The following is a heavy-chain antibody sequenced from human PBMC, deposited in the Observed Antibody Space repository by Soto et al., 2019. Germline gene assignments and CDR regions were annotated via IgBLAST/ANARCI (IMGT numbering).Heavy chain of an antibody. J-gene: IGHJ4*02. CDR2: ISYDGSNK. D-gene: IGHD2-15*01. Sequence: QVQLVESGGGVVQPGRSLRLSCAASGFTFSSYAMHWVRQAPGKGLEWVAVISYDGSNKYYADSVKGRFTISRDNSKNTLYLQMNSLRAEYTAVYYCARDSSGYFDYWGQGTLVTVSS. CDR1: GFTFSSYA. V-gene: IGHV3-30-3*01. CDR3: ARDSSGYFDY.